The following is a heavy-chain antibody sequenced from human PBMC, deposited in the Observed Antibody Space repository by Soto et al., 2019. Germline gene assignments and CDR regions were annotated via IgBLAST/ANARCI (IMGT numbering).Heavy chain of an antibody. J-gene: IGHJ4*02. V-gene: IGHV1-69*13. CDR1: GGTFSSYA. D-gene: IGHD6-19*01. CDR2: IIPIFGTA. CDR3: AREAIPGYSSGFDY. Sequence: ASVKVSCKASGGTFSSYAISWVRQAPGQGLEWKGGIIPIFGTANYAQKFQGRVTITADESTSTAYMELSSLRSEDTAVYYCAREAIPGYSSGFDYWGQGTLVTVSS.